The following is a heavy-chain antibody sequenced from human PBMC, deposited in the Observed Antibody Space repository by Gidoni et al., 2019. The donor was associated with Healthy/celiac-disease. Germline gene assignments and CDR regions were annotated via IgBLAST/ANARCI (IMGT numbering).Heavy chain of an antibody. V-gene: IGHV4-34*01. CDR2: INHSGST. J-gene: IGHJ4*02. CDR1: GGSFSGYY. Sequence: QVQLQQWGAGLLKPSETLSLTSAVYGGSFSGYYWSWIRQPPGKGLEWIGEINHSGSTNYNPSLKSRVTISVDTSKNQFSLKLSSVTAADTAAYYCARVDYYDSSGYYLDYWGQGTLVTVSS. CDR3: ARVDYYDSSGYYLDY. D-gene: IGHD3-22*01.